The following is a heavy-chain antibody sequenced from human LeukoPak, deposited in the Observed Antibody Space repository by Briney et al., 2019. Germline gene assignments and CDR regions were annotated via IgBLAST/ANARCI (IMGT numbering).Heavy chain of an antibody. CDR3: ARAGYSSGWYRGKYYYYGMDV. V-gene: IGHV3-7*03. J-gene: IGHJ6*02. CDR2: LKEDGSEK. CDR1: GFTFSSYW. D-gene: IGHD6-19*01. Sequence: GGSLRLSCAATGFTFSSYWMTWVRQAPGKALEWVANLKEDGSEKYYVASVKGRITISRDNAKNSLYLQMNSLRAEDTAVYYCARAGYSSGWYRGKYYYYGMDVWGQGTTVTVSS.